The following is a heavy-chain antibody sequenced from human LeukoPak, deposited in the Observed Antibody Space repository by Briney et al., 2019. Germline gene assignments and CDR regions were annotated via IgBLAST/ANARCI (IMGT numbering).Heavy chain of an antibody. D-gene: IGHD2-15*01. V-gene: IGHV1-2*02. J-gene: IGHJ6*02. CDR2: INPNNGGT. CDR1: GYTFIDYY. Sequence: ASVKVSCKASGYTFIDYYIHWVRQAPGQGLEWMGWINPNNGGTNYAQNRVTMTRDTSISTAYMDLSRLTSDDTAVYYCARVYCSGNSRQTGYGKDVLGQGTKVNVS. CDR3: ARVYCSGNSRQTGYGKDV.